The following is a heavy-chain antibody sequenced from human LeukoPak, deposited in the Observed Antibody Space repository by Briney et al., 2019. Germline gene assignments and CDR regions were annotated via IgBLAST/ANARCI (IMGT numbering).Heavy chain of an antibody. J-gene: IGHJ4*02. Sequence: GESLKISCQGSGYSFTNNWIGWVRQMPGKGLEWMGIIYPGDSDTRYSPSFQGQVTISADKSISTAYLRWSSLKASDTAMYYCARLSPFCRIKGDGTCYSDYWGQGTLVTVSS. CDR3: ARLSPFCRIKGDGTCYSDY. CDR1: GYSFTNNW. D-gene: IGHD2-15*01. V-gene: IGHV5-51*01. CDR2: IYPGDSDT.